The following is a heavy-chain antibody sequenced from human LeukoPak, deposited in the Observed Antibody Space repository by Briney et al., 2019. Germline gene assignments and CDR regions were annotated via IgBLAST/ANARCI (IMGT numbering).Heavy chain of an antibody. CDR1: GYTVTSYD. V-gene: IGHV1-46*01. J-gene: IGHJ4*02. CDR2: INPSSGST. CDR3: GRLEPIDYYDRSRYYVY. Sequence: GASGKVSCKAAGYTVTSYDMNWVRQAPGQGREWRGMINPSSGSTSYAQKFKGRVSMTRDTYKRTVYMERRSRRDGETDGGYCGRLEPIDYYDRSRYYVYWGQGTLVTVPS. D-gene: IGHD3-22*01.